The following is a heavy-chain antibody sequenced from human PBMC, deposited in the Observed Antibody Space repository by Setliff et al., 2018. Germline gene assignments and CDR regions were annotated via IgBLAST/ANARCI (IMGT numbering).Heavy chain of an antibody. CDR1: GFTFSSFW. D-gene: IGHD6-19*01. J-gene: IGHJ4*02. CDR3: AKCGRFAPSGWFQYVDS. Sequence: HPGGSLRLSCAASGFTFSSFWMHWVRQAPGKGLVWVSAITVSGNTHYADSVKGRFTISRDNSKNTLSLQMDNLRAEDTATYYCAKCGRFAPSGWFQYVDSWAQGTLVTVSS. V-gene: IGHV3-23*01. CDR2: ITVSGNT.